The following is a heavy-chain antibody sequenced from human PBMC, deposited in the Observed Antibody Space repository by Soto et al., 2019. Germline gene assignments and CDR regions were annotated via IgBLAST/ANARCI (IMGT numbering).Heavy chain of an antibody. J-gene: IGHJ5*02. CDR2: IRGSAGNT. D-gene: IGHD3-10*01. CDR1: GFTFSDYG. V-gene: IGHV3-23*01. Sequence: EVQLSQSGGGLVQPGGSLRLSCAASGFTFSDYGMSWVRQAPGKGLEWVASIRGSAGNTYYVDSVKGRFTISRDDSTNTVYLQMNGLETEDTAVYYCAKTVWFGESVFDPWGQGTLVIVSS. CDR3: AKTVWFGESVFDP.